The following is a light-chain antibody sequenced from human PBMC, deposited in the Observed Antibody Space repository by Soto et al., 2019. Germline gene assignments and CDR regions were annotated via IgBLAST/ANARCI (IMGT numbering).Light chain of an antibody. V-gene: IGLV2-8*01. J-gene: IGLJ3*02. CDR3: SSYANYNNL. Sequence: QSALTQPPSASGSPGQSVTISCTGTSSDVGADKYVSWYQQHPGKAPKLIIYEVTKRPSGVPDRFSGSKSGNTASLAVSGLQAEDEADYYCSSYANYNNLFGGGTKLTVL. CDR1: SSDVGADKY. CDR2: EVT.